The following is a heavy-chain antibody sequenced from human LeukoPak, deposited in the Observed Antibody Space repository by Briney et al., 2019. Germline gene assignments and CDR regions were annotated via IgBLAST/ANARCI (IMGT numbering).Heavy chain of an antibody. Sequence: ASVKVSCKASGYTFTGYYMHWVRQAPGQGLEWMGWINPDSGGTNYAQKFQGRVTMTRDTSISTAYMELSRLRSDDTAVYYCARTSHSVDAFDIWGQGTMVTVSS. CDR2: INPDSGGT. D-gene: IGHD2-21*01. J-gene: IGHJ3*02. V-gene: IGHV1-2*02. CDR3: ARTSHSVDAFDI. CDR1: GYTFTGYY.